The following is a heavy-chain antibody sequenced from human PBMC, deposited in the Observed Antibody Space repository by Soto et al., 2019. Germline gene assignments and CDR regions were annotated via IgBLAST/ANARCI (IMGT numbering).Heavy chain of an antibody. J-gene: IGHJ6*02. CDR1: GYTFTGYY. Sequence: GASVKVSCKASGYTFTGYYMHWVRQAPGQGLEWMGWINPNSGGTNYAQKFQGWVTMTRDTSISTAYMELSRLRSDDTAVYYCAREGVVPAQTLDYGMDVWGQGTTVTVSS. V-gene: IGHV1-2*04. D-gene: IGHD2-2*01. CDR2: INPNSGGT. CDR3: AREGVVPAQTLDYGMDV.